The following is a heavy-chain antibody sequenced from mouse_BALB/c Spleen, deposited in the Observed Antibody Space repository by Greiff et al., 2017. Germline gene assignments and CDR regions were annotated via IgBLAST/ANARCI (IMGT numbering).Heavy chain of an antibody. Sequence: VHLVESGPGLVAPSQSLSITCTVSGFSFTSYGVHWVRQPPGKGLEWLGVIWAGGSTNYNSALMSRLSTSKDNSKSQVFLKMNSLQTDDTAMYYCARDGGGLRPAWFAYWGQGTLVTVSA. CDR1: GFSFTSYG. D-gene: IGHD2-4*01. J-gene: IGHJ3*01. CDR2: IWAGGST. CDR3: ARDGGGLRPAWFAY. V-gene: IGHV2-9*02.